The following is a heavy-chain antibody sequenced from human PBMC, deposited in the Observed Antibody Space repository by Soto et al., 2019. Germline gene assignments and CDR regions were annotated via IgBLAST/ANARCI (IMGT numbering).Heavy chain of an antibody. V-gene: IGHV2-26*01. CDR2: IFSNDEK. D-gene: IGHD6-13*01. Sequence: SGPTLVNPTETLTLTCTVSGFSLSNARMGVSWIRQPPGKALEWLAHIFSNDEKSYSTSLKSRLTISKDTSKSQVVLTMTNMDPVDTATYYCARAKPNFMWGSSWRGYYYGMDVWAQGTTVTVSS. CDR1: GFSLSNARMG. J-gene: IGHJ6*02. CDR3: ARAKPNFMWGSSWRGYYYGMDV.